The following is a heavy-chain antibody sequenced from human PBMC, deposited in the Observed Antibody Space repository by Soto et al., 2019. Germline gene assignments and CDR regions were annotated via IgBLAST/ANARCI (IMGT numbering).Heavy chain of an antibody. CDR3: GRGGVFGLVKIVPPDY. D-gene: IGHD3-3*01. V-gene: IGHV3-30*04. CDR2: ISFDGTTK. J-gene: IGHJ4*02. CDR1: GFGFDSYG. Sequence: VQLLESGGGVVQPGRSLRLSCTASGFGFDSYGMLWVRQAPGKGPEWVAFISFDGTTKYYADSVRGRFTISRDNSENTLYLDLEIVSREDRAKYYCGRGGVFGLVKIVPPDYGAQGAQVTVPS.